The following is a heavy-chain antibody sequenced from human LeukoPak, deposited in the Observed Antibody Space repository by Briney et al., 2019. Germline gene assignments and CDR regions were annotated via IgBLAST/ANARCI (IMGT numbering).Heavy chain of an antibody. Sequence: SVKVSCKASGGTFSSYAISWVRQAPGQGLEWMGRIIPILGIANYAQKFQGRVTITADKSTSTAYMELSSLRSEDTAVYYCARGRCGGDCYHQADSDHWGQGTLVTVSS. CDR2: IIPILGIA. J-gene: IGHJ4*02. CDR3: ARGRCGGDCYHQADSDH. CDR1: GGTFSSYA. V-gene: IGHV1-69*04. D-gene: IGHD2-21*02.